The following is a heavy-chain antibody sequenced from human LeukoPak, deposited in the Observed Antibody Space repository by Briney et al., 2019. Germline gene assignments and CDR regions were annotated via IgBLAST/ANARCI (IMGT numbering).Heavy chain of an antibody. D-gene: IGHD3-10*01. CDR1: GFTFSSYA. Sequence: GGSLRLSCAASGFTFSSYAMSWVRQAPGKGLEWVSTMSGSGGSTYYADSVKGRFTISRDNSKNTLYLQMNSLRAEDTAVYYCAKEGVWGITMVRGVTGNGMDVWGQGTTVTVSS. V-gene: IGHV3-23*01. J-gene: IGHJ6*02. CDR2: MSGSGGST. CDR3: AKEGVWGITMVRGVTGNGMDV.